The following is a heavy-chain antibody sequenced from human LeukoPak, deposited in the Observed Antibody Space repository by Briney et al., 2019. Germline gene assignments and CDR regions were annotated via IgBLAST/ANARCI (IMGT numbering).Heavy chain of an antibody. CDR2: IKQDGSEK. V-gene: IGHV3-7*01. J-gene: IGHJ4*02. CDR1: GFTFSSYW. D-gene: IGHD3-16*02. Sequence: PGGSLRLSCAASGFTFSSYWMSWVRQAPGKGLEWVANIKQDGSEKYYVDSVKGRFTISRDNAKNSLYLQMNSLRAEDTAVYYCARDGAYDCVWGSYRYMDYWGQGTLVTVSS. CDR3: ARDGAYDCVWGSYRYMDY.